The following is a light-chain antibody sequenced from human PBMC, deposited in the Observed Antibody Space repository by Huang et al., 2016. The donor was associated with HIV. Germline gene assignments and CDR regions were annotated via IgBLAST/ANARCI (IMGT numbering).Light chain of an antibody. V-gene: IGKV3-11*01. CDR2: DAS. CDR1: QSVGSF. CDR3: QQRTYSFT. J-gene: IGKJ3*01. Sequence: EIVLTQSPATLSLSPGERATLSCRASQSVGSFLAWYQQKPGQAPRILIYDASYRATVIPARFSGSGSGTDFTLTISSLEPEDFAVYYCQQRTYSFTFGPGTKVD.